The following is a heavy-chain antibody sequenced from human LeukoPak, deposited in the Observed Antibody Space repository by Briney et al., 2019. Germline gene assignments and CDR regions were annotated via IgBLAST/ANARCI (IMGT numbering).Heavy chain of an antibody. CDR2: INWNGGST. V-gene: IGHV3-20*04. J-gene: IGHJ4*02. D-gene: IGHD1-26*01. Sequence: GGSLRLSCAASGFPFDDYGMSWVRQAPGKGLEWVSGINWNGGSTGYADSVKGRFTISRDNAKNSLYLQMNSLRADDTALYYCARKASGSYFFDYWGQGTLVTVSS. CDR1: GFPFDDYG. CDR3: ARKASGSYFFDY.